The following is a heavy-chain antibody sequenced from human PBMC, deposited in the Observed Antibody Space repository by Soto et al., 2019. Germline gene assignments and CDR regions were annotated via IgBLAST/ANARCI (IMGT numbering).Heavy chain of an antibody. Sequence: SLRLSCAASGFTFSSYAMSWVRQAPGKGLEWVSGISASGGSTHYADSVKGRFTISRDNSKNTLYLQMNSLRAEDTAVYYCTRAIVATIRGFDYWGQGTQVTVSS. CDR2: ISASGGST. J-gene: IGHJ4*02. V-gene: IGHV3-23*01. D-gene: IGHD5-12*01. CDR3: TRAIVATIRGFDY. CDR1: GFTFSSYA.